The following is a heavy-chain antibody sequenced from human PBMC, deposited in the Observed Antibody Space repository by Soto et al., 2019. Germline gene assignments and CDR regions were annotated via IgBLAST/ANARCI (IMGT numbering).Heavy chain of an antibody. CDR3: ARDIGSHYLPIDY. V-gene: IGHV1-18*01. CDR2: ISPNNGDT. J-gene: IGHJ4*02. D-gene: IGHD3-10*01. CDR1: GCTFTAYT. Sequence: ASVKVSCKGSGCTFTAYTIIWVRQAPGQGLEWMGWISPNNGDTGSAQSLQGRLTMTTDTSTATVYMELRGLTSDDTAVYYCARDIGSHYLPIDYWGQGTLVTVSS.